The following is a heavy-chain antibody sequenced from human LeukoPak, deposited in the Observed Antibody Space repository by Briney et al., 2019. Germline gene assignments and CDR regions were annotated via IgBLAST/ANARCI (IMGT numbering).Heavy chain of an antibody. Sequence: GGSLRLSCGVSGFKFSNYAMHWVRQAPGKGLEWVAVVSNDGDKEYYADSVRGRFTISRDNSEDTLYLQMNSLRPEDTAVYYCANQGGSLTEVGYYMDVWGKGTTVTVSS. V-gene: IGHV3-30-3*01. J-gene: IGHJ6*03. D-gene: IGHD1-26*01. CDR1: GFKFSNYA. CDR3: ANQGGSLTEVGYYMDV. CDR2: VSNDGDKE.